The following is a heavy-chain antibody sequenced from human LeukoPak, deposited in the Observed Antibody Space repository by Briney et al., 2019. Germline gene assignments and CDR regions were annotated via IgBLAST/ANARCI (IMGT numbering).Heavy chain of an antibody. V-gene: IGHV5-51*01. D-gene: IGHD3-22*01. Sequence: GESLKISCKGSGYSFTSYWIGWVRQMPGKGLEWMGIIYPGDSDTRYSPSFQGQVTISVDKSISTAYLQWSSLKASDTAMYYSARPLRHYYDGSGYYYFDYWGQGTLVTVSS. CDR2: IYPGDSDT. CDR1: GYSFTSYW. CDR3: ARPLRHYYDGSGYYYFDY. J-gene: IGHJ4*02.